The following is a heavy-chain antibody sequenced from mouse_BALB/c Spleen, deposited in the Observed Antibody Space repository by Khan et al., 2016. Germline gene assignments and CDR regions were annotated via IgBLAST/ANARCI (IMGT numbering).Heavy chain of an antibody. CDR1: GFTFSSYT. CDR3: TRGNYFDY. CDR2: ISSGGNYT. Sequence: ELVESGGGLVKPGGSLKLSCAASGFTFSSYTMSWVRQTPEKRLEWVATISSGGNYTYYPDSVKGRFTISRDNAKNTLYLQMSSLKSEDTAMYYCTRGNYFDYWGQGTTLTVSS. J-gene: IGHJ2*01. V-gene: IGHV5-6-4*01.